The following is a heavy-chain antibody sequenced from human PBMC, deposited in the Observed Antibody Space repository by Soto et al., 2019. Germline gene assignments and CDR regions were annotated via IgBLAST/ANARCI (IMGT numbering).Heavy chain of an antibody. CDR2: IFYSGST. CDR1: GGSIRSYY. Sequence: SETLSLTCTVSGGSIRSYYWTWIRQPPGKGLEWLGYIFYSGSTFYNPSLKSRVTISIHTSKSQFSLQLTSVTAADTAVYYCARGAAGTAMVDSWGQGTLVTVSS. J-gene: IGHJ4*02. V-gene: IGHV4-59*01. D-gene: IGHD5-18*01. CDR3: ARGAAGTAMVDS.